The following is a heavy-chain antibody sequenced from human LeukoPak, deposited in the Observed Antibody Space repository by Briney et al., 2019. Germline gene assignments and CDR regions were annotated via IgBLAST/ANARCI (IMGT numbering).Heavy chain of an antibody. J-gene: IGHJ4*02. CDR1: GFTVSSSH. CDR2: IYSGGDT. D-gene: IGHD5-18*01. CDR3: ARQQDTTNPGY. Sequence: GGSLRLSCAASGFTVSSSHMTWVRQAVGEGLEWVSFIYSGGDTSYADAVKGRFTISRDSSKNTLYLQMNGLRAEDTAVYYCARQQDTTNPGYWGQGTLVTVSS. V-gene: IGHV3-53*01.